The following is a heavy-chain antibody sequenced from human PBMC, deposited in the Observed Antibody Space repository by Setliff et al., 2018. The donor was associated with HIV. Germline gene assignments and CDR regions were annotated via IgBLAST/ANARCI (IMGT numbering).Heavy chain of an antibody. D-gene: IGHD5-18*01. V-gene: IGHV4-34*01. CDR3: ARGGYSYGFGRHRAYFQY. CDR1: GGSFSAYY. J-gene: IGHJ1*01. Sequence: PSETLSLTCAVYGGSFSAYYWSWIRQTPGKGLEWIGEINHSGGTNYNPSLKSRVTMSVDTSKNQFSLKLSSVTASDTPVFYSARGGYSYGFGRHRAYFQYWGQGTQVTVSS. CDR2: INHSGGT.